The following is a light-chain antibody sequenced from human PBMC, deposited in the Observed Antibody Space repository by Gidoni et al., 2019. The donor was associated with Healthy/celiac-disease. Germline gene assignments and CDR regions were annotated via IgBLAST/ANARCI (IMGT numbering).Light chain of an antibody. CDR1: QSVSSY. CDR2: DAS. CDR3: QQRSNWLLT. Sequence: EIVLTQSPATLSLSPEERATLSCRASQSVSSYLAWYQQKPGQAPRLLIYDASNRATGIPARFSGSGSGTDFTLTISSLEPEDFAVYYCQQRSNWLLTFXGXTKVEIK. J-gene: IGKJ4*01. V-gene: IGKV3-11*01.